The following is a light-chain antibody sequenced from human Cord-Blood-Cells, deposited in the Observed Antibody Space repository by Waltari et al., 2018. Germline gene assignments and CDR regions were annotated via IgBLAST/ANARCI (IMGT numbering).Light chain of an antibody. Sequence: EIVMKQSPATLSVSPGERATPPCRASQSVSRNLAWYQQKPGQAPTLLIYGASTRATGIPARFSGSGSGTEFTLTISSLQSEDFAVYYCQQYNNWPPWTFGQGTKVEIK. J-gene: IGKJ1*01. V-gene: IGKV3-15*01. CDR2: GAS. CDR1: QSVSRN. CDR3: QQYNNWPPWT.